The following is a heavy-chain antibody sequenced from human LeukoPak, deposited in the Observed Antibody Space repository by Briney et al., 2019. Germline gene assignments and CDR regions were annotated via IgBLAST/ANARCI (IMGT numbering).Heavy chain of an antibody. CDR2: IYYSGST. V-gene: IGHV4-59*01. CDR1: GGSISSYY. J-gene: IGHJ5*02. Sequence: PSETLSLTCTVSGGSISSYYWSWIRQPPGKGLEWIGYIYYSGSTNYNPSLKSRVTISVDTPKNQFSLKLSSVTAADTAVYYCARGYGSGSLNWFDPWGQGTLVTVSS. CDR3: ARGYGSGSLNWFDP. D-gene: IGHD3-10*01.